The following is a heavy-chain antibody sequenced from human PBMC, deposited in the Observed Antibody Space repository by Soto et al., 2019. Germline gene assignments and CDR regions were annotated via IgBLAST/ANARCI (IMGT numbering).Heavy chain of an antibody. CDR1: GFTFGDYA. V-gene: IGHV3-49*03. CDR2: IRSKAYGGTT. J-gene: IGHJ4*02. CDR3: TRDIEVLRYFERFHTIYYFDY. Sequence: PGVSLRLSCTASGFTFGDYAMSWFRQAPGKGLEWVGFIRSKAYGGTTEYAASVKGRFTISRDDSKSIAYLQMNSLKTEDTAVYYPTRDIEVLRYFERFHTIYYFDYWGQGTLVTVSS. D-gene: IGHD3-9*01.